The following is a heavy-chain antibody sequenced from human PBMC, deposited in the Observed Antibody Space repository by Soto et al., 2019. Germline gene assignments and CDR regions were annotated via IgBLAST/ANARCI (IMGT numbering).Heavy chain of an antibody. CDR3: ARGVGYCISTSCYPNWFDP. J-gene: IGHJ5*02. V-gene: IGHV3-30-3*01. D-gene: IGHD2-2*01. Sequence: GGSLRLSCAASGFTFSSYAMHWVRQAPGKGLEWVAVISYDGSNKYYADSVKGRFTISRDNSKNTLYLRMNSLRAEDTAVYYCARGVGYCISTSCYPNWFDPWGQGTLVTVSS. CDR1: GFTFSSYA. CDR2: ISYDGSNK.